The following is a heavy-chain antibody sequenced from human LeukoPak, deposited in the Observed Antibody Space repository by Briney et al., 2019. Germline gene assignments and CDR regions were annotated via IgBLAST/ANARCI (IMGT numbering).Heavy chain of an antibody. V-gene: IGHV3-15*01. Sequence: GGSLRLSCAASGFTFSNAWMSWVRQAPGKGLEWVGRIKRKTDGGTTDYAAIVKGRFTISRDDSKNTLYLQMNSLKVEDTDVYFCTTGGHYFGNWGQGTLVTVSS. D-gene: IGHD3-10*01. J-gene: IGHJ4*02. CDR1: GFTFSNAW. CDR3: TTGGHYFGN. CDR2: IKRKTDGGTT.